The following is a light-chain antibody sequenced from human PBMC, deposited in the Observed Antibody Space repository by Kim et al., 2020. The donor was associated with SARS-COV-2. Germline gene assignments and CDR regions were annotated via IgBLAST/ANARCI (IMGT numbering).Light chain of an antibody. Sequence: GSRGQTAGITCYGDKLGDKYACWYQQKPGQSPVLVIYQDSKRPSGIPERFSGSNSGNTATLTISGTQAMDEADYYCQAWDSSTAVFGGGTQLTVL. CDR3: QAWDSSTAV. J-gene: IGLJ2*01. CDR1: KLGDKY. CDR2: QDS. V-gene: IGLV3-1*01.